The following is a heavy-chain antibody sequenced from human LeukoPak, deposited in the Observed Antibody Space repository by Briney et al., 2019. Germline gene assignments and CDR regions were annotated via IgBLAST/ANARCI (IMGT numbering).Heavy chain of an antibody. J-gene: IGHJ6*03. CDR2: ISAYNGNT. CDR3: ARVGSGSYLYYYYYYMDV. D-gene: IGHD1-26*01. V-gene: IGHV1-18*01. Sequence: ASVKVSCKASGYTFTSYGISWVRQAPGQGLEWMGWISAYNGNTNYAQKLQGRVTMTTDTSTSTAYMELRSLRSDDTAVYYCARVGSGSYLYYYYYYMDVWGKGTTVTISS. CDR1: GYTFTSYG.